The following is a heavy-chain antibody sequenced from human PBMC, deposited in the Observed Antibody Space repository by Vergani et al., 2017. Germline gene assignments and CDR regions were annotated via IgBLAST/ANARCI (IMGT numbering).Heavy chain of an antibody. D-gene: IGHD2-8*01. CDR3: ARDQMVYASRYYYYMDV. J-gene: IGHJ6*03. Sequence: EVQLVESGGGLVQPGGSLRLSCAASGFTVSSNYMSWVRQAPGKGLEWVSVIYSGGSTYYADSVKGRFTISRHNSKNTLYLQMNSLRAEDTAVYYCARDQMVYASRYYYYMDVWGKGTTVTVSS. CDR1: GFTVSSNY. V-gene: IGHV3-53*04. CDR2: IYSGGST.